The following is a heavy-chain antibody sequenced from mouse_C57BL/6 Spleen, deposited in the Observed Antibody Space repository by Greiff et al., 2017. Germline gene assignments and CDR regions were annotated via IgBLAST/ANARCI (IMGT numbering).Heavy chain of an antibody. CDR2: IWSGGST. J-gene: IGHJ3*01. D-gene: IGHD2-2*01. CDR3: ARSYGYDGSWFAY. CDR1: GFSLTSYG. V-gene: IGHV2-2*01. Sequence: QVQLQQSGPGLVQPSQSLSITCTVSGFSLTSYGVHWVRQSPGKGLEWLGVIWSGGSTDYNAAFISRLSISKDNSKSQVFFKMNSLQADDTAIYYCARSYGYDGSWFAYWGQGTLVTVSA.